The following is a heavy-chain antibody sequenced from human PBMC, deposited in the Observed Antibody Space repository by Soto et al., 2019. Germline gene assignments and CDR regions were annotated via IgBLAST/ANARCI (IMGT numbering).Heavy chain of an antibody. V-gene: IGHV2-5*02. CDR1: GISLTSSGAG. J-gene: IGHJ4*02. CDR2: IYWDEDE. Sequence: QITLKESGPTLLKPTQTLTLTCSFSGISLTSSGAGVGWIRQPPGKALVRLAVIYWDEDERYRPSLRSTLTITKATSKNHVVFTMTNLDPADTATYFCAHTQAGHRRNDPFDYWGKGTMVTVSS. D-gene: IGHD6-13*01. CDR3: AHTQAGHRRNDPFDY.